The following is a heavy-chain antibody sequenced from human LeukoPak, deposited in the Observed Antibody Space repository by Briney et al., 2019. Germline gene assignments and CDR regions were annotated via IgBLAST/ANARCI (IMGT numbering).Heavy chain of an antibody. CDR1: GGTLENNH. V-gene: IGHV4-4*07. CDR3: ARDPLRSSFDS. D-gene: IGHD1-26*01. CDR2: LHVSGNT. J-gene: IGHJ4*02. Sequence: PSETLSLTCAVSGGTLENNHWAWIRLPAGKGLEWIGRLHVSGNTNFNPSLKSRVTISVDTSKKQFSLKMTSMTAADTAVYFCARDPLRSSFDSWGQGILVTVAP.